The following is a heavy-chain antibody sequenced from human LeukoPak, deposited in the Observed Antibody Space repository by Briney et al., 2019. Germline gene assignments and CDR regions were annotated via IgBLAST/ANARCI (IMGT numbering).Heavy chain of an antibody. CDR1: GRSVTSTNW. J-gene: IGHJ4*02. D-gene: IGHD3-3*01. CDR2: VHLDGRT. CDR3: AREGGFFRPLDY. V-gene: IGHV4-4*02. Sequence: TSGTLSLTCGVSGRSVTSTNWWTWVRQPPGKGLEWIGEVHLDGRTNYNPSLKSRLTISVDLSENHISLKLTSVTAADTAVYYCAREGGFFRPLDYSGQGTLVTVSS.